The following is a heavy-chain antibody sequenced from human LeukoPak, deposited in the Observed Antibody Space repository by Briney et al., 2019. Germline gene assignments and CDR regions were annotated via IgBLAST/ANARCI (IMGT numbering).Heavy chain of an antibody. J-gene: IGHJ5*02. CDR3: ARDVYCSGGSCYPQWFDP. CDR1: GYTFTGYY. V-gene: IGHV1-2*02. CDR2: INPNRGGT. Sequence: ASVKVSCKASGYTFTGYYMHWVRQAPGQRLEWMGWINPNRGGTNYAQRLQGRVTMTRDTSISTAYMELSRLRSDDTAVYYCARDVYCSGGSCYPQWFDPWGQGTLVTVSS. D-gene: IGHD2-15*01.